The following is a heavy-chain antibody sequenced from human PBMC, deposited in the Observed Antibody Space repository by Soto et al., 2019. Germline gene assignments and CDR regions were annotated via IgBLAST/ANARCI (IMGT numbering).Heavy chain of an antibody. CDR2: ISYDGSNK. Sequence: QVQLVESGGGVVQPGRSLRLSCAASGFTFSSYAMHWVRQAPGKGLEWVAVISYDGSNKYYADSVKGRFTISRDNSKNTLYLQMNSLRAEDTAVYYCAREEATVVTWVFGAFDIWGQGTMVTVSS. D-gene: IGHD4-17*01. V-gene: IGHV3-30-3*01. CDR3: AREEATVVTWVFGAFDI. CDR1: GFTFSSYA. J-gene: IGHJ3*02.